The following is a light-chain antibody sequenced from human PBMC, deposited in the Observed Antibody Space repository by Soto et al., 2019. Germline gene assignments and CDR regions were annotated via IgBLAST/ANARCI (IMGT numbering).Light chain of an antibody. CDR1: STDVDGYDY. V-gene: IGLV2-14*03. Sequence: QSVRTQPASVSGSPGQSITISCTGASTDVDGYDYVSWYQQHPGQAPKLIIFDVNNRPSGVSSRFSGSKSGDTASLTISGLQAEDDADYYCSSYTSSAPFYVFATGTKVTVL. J-gene: IGLJ1*01. CDR3: SSYTSSAPFYV. CDR2: DVN.